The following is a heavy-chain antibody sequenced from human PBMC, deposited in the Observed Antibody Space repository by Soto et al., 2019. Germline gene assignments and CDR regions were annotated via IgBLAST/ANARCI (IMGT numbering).Heavy chain of an antibody. D-gene: IGHD4-17*01. V-gene: IGHV4-39*01. CDR1: GGSISSSSYY. J-gene: IGHJ3*02. CDR2: IYYSGST. CDR3: ARPDYGDYVGDDAFDI. Sequence: QLQLQESGPGLVKPSETLSLTCAVSGGSISSSSYYWGWIRQPPGKGLEWIGSIYYSGSTYYNPSLKSRVTISVDTSKNQFSLKLSSVTAADTAVYYCARPDYGDYVGDDAFDIWGQGTMVTVSS.